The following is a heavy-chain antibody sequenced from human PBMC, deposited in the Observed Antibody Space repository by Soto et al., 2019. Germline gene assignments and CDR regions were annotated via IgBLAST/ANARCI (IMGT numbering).Heavy chain of an antibody. Sequence: EVQLVETGGGLIQPGGSLRLSCAASGFTVSSNYMSWVRQAPGKGLEWVSVIYSGGSTYYADSVKGRFTISRDNSKNTLYLQMNSLRAEDTAVYYCARDAPSYFGADYGMDVWGQGTTVTVSS. CDR3: ARDAPSYFGADYGMDV. CDR1: GFTVSSNY. D-gene: IGHD3-3*01. V-gene: IGHV3-53*02. CDR2: IYSGGST. J-gene: IGHJ6*02.